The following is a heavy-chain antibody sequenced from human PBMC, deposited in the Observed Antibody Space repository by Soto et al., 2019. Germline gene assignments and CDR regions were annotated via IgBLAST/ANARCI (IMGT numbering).Heavy chain of an antibody. V-gene: IGHV1-69*13. CDR2: IIPIFGTA. J-gene: IGHJ4*02. CDR3: ARQFHYDSSGYYYAY. CDR1: GGTFSRYA. D-gene: IGHD3-22*01. Sequence: SVKVSCKASGGTFSRYAISWVRQAPGQGLEWMGGIIPIFGTANYAQKFQGRLSITADESTSTVYMQLSSLRSEDTAVYYCARQFHYDSSGYYYAYWGQGTLVTVSS.